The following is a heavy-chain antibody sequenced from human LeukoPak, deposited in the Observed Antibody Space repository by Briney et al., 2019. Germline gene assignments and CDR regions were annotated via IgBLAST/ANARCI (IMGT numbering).Heavy chain of an antibody. CDR1: GYTFTSYG. V-gene: IGHV1-18*01. CDR2: ISAYNGNT. CDR3: ARASSKLKSYYCYYGMDV. Sequence: ASVKVSCKASGYTFTSYGISWVRQAPGQGLEWMGWISAYNGNTNYAQKLQGRVTMTTDTSTSTAYMELRSLRSDDTAVYYCARASSKLKSYYCYYGMDVWGQGTTVTVSS. D-gene: IGHD6-13*01. J-gene: IGHJ6*02.